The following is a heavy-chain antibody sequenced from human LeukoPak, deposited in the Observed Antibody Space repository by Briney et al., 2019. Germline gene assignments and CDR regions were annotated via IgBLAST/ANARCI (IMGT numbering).Heavy chain of an antibody. CDR3: ARSSGGSCYSGSGY. CDR1: GFTFSSYA. Sequence: PGGSLRLSCAASGFTFSSYAMSWVRQAPGKGLEWVSAISGSGGSTYYADSVKGRFTISRDNSKNTLYLQMNSLRAEDTAVYYRARSSGGSCYSGSGYWGQGTLVTVSS. D-gene: IGHD2-15*01. CDR2: ISGSGGST. V-gene: IGHV3-23*01. J-gene: IGHJ4*02.